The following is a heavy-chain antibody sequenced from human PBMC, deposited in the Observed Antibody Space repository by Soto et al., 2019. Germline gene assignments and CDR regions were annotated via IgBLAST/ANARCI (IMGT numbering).Heavy chain of an antibody. V-gene: IGHV3-23*01. Sequence: GGSLRLSCAASGFTFSNYAMNWVRQAPGKGLEWVSGFGVGGNYIYYADSVKGRFTISRDNSKNTLYLQMNSLRAEDAAVYYCAKDAISGNQVWDYFDYWGQGTPVTVSS. CDR2: FGVGGNYI. CDR3: AKDAISGNQVWDYFDY. J-gene: IGHJ4*02. D-gene: IGHD7-27*01. CDR1: GFTFSNYA.